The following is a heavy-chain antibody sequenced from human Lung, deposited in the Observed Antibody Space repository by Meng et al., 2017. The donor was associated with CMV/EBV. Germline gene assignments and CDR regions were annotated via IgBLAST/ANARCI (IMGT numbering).Heavy chain of an antibody. V-gene: IGHV3-30*02. CDR2: LRHDGSGE. CDR1: GTSFSTYA. J-gene: IGHJ5*02. Sequence: GESLKISCAASGTSFSTYAMNWVRQAPGKGLEWVAFLRHDGSGEHYADSVKGRFTISRDTSKETLYLQMNSLRAEDTAVYYCAKSPPRMVTFGGLISTTWXQGTLVXVSS. CDR3: AKSPPRMVTFGGLISTT. D-gene: IGHD3-16*02.